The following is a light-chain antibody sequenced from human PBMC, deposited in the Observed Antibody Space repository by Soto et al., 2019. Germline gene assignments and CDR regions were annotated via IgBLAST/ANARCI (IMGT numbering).Light chain of an antibody. Sequence: EIVLTQSPGTLSLSPGERATLSCRASQSVSSSYLAWYQQKPGQAPRLLIYGASNRATGIPDRFSGSGSGTDFTLTISRLEPEDCAVYYCQQFGSSQFTFGPGTRVDFK. J-gene: IGKJ3*01. CDR1: QSVSSSY. CDR3: QQFGSSQFT. CDR2: GAS. V-gene: IGKV3-20*01.